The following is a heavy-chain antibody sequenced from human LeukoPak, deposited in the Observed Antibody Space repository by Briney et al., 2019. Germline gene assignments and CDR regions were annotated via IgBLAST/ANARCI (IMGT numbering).Heavy chain of an antibody. CDR1: GYTFTRYY. CDR2: INPSDGVI. V-gene: IGHV1-46*01. Sequence: ASVKVSCKASGYTFTRYYMHWVRQAPGQGLEWMGIINPSDGVIDYAQKFQGRVTMTRDTSTSTVYMELSSLRSEDTAVYYCARGTARLLWFGELPNYWGQGTLVTVSS. CDR3: ARGTARLLWFGELPNY. J-gene: IGHJ4*02. D-gene: IGHD3-10*01.